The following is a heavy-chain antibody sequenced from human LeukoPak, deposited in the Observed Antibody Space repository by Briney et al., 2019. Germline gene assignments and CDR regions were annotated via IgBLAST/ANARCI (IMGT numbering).Heavy chain of an antibody. CDR2: IYYSGST. D-gene: IGHD3-22*01. Sequence: SQTLSLTCTVSGGSISSGGYYWSWIRQHPGKGLEWIGYIYYSGSTYYNPSLKSRVTISVDTSKNQFSLKLSSVTAADTAVYYCATSTYYYDSLTDVWGQGTTVTVSS. CDR1: GGSISSGGYY. J-gene: IGHJ6*02. CDR3: ATSTYYYDSLTDV. V-gene: IGHV4-31*03.